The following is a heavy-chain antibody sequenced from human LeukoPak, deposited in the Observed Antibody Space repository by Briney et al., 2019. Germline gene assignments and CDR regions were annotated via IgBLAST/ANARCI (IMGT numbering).Heavy chain of an antibody. CDR3: ARSYHDILTGAYYYYGMDV. J-gene: IGHJ6*02. D-gene: IGHD3-9*01. Sequence: GESLSISCKGSGYSFTSYWISWVRQMPGKGLEWMGRIDSSDSYTNHSPSFQGHVTISADKSISTAYLQWSSLKASDTAMYYCARSYHDILTGAYYYYGMDVWGQGTTVTVSS. CDR2: IDSSDSYT. V-gene: IGHV5-10-1*01. CDR1: GYSFTSYW.